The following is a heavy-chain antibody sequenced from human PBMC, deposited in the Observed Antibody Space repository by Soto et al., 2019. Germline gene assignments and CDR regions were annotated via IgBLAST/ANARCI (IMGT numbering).Heavy chain of an antibody. J-gene: IGHJ4*02. D-gene: IGHD3-16*01. CDR2: TRNKANSYST. Sequence: EVQLVESGGGLVQPGGSLRLSCAVSGFIFSDYYMDWVRQVPGKGLEWVGRTRNKANSYSTEYAASVKGRFTISRDDIKNSLNLQMNSVETEDTAVYYCGRSRGDYPFDYWGQGTLVTVSS. V-gene: IGHV3-72*01. CDR1: GFIFSDYY. CDR3: GRSRGDYPFDY.